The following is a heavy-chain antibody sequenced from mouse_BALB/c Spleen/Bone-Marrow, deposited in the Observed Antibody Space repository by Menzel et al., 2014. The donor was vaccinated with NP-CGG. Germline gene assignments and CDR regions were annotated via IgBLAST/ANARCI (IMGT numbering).Heavy chain of an antibody. CDR3: ARYLGGTMDY. D-gene: IGHD2-12*01. CDR1: GFSLTTYG. CDR2: IWRGGST. V-gene: IGHV2-5-1*01. Sequence: QVQLQQSGPSLVQPSQSLSITCTVSGFSLTTYGVHWVRQSPGKGLEWLGVIWRGGSTDYNAAFMSRLSITKDNSKSQVFLKMNSLQADDTAIYYCARYLGGTMDYWGQGTSVTVSS. J-gene: IGHJ4*01.